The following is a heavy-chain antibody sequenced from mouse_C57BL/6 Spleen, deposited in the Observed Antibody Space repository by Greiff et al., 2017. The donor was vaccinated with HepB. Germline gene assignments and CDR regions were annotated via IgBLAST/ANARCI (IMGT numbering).Heavy chain of an antibody. V-gene: IGHV1-50*01. CDR3: ARRVDY. CDR1: GYTFTSYW. J-gene: IGHJ2*01. CDR2: IDPSDSYT. Sequence: VQLQQPGAELVKPGASVKLSCKASGYTFTSYWMQWVKQRPGQGLEWIGEIDPSDSYTNYNQKFKVKATLTVDTSSSTAYMQLSSLTSEDSAVYYCARRVDYWGQGTTLTVSS.